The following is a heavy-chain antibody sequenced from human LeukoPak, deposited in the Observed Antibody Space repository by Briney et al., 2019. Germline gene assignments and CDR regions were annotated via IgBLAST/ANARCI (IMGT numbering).Heavy chain of an antibody. CDR1: GFTFSNHA. V-gene: IGHV3-23*01. CDR2: LSGGGDST. Sequence: GGSLRLSCAASGFTFSNHAMSWVRQAPGKGLECVSTLSGGGDSTYYADSVKGRFTISRDNSKNTLYLQMNSLRAEDTAVYYCAKDFWYSSSWSYHFFDSWGQGTLVTVSS. CDR3: AKDFWYSSSWSYHFFDS. D-gene: IGHD6-13*01. J-gene: IGHJ4*02.